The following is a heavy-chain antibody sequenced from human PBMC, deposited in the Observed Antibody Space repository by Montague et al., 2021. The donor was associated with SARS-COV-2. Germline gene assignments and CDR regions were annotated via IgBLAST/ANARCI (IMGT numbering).Heavy chain of an antibody. CDR1: GVSISSGSYY. D-gene: IGHD3-22*01. CDR3: VREKYYFDDSGSK. CDR2: VYHTGST. J-gene: IGHJ4*02. Sequence: SETLSLTCNVSGVSISSGSYYWSWVRQPPGKGLEWIGYVYHTGSTNYNPSLKSRVTLSIDTSKNQFSLNLTSVTAADTAVYYCVREKYYFDDSGSKWGQGTLVTV. V-gene: IGHV4-61*01.